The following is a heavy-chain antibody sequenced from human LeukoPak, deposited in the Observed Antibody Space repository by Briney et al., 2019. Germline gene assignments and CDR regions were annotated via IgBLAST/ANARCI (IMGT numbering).Heavy chain of an antibody. D-gene: IGHD3-16*01. J-gene: IGHJ5*02. V-gene: IGHV3-74*01. Sequence: GGSLRLSCAASGFTFRSYWMHWVRQAPGKGLVWVSRISTDGSSTDYAHSVKGRFTISRENGKNTVYLQMNSMRAEDTAVYYCARTRSLPIAGGFDTWGEGSLVTVSS. CDR3: ARTRSLPIAGGFDT. CDR2: ISTDGSST. CDR1: GFTFRSYW.